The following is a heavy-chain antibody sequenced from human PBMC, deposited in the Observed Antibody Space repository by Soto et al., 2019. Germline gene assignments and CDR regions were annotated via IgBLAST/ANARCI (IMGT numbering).Heavy chain of an antibody. J-gene: IGHJ6*02. CDR3: ARGSGYSSSWSPYYYYGMDV. V-gene: IGHV3-33*01. D-gene: IGHD6-13*01. CDR2: IWYDGSNK. Sequence: GGSLRLSCAASGFTFSSYGMHWVRQAPGKGLEWVAVIWYDGSNKYYADSVKGRFTISRDNSKNTLYLQMNSLRAEDTAVYYFARGSGYSSSWSPYYYYGMDVWGQGTTVTVSS. CDR1: GFTFSSYG.